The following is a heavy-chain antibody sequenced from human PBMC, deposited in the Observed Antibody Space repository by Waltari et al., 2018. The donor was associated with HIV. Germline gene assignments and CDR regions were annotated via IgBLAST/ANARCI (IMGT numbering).Heavy chain of an antibody. Sequence: EEQLVESGGGLVKPGGSLRLSCEATGLTLSSFSMHWVRQAPGKGLEWVSSISSGGLSIHFADSVKGRCTISRHNANNSLFLQMNSLRAEDTAVYYCATGGWSFYDVWGRGTLVIVSS. CDR3: ATGGWSFYDV. CDR2: ISSGGLSI. D-gene: IGHD6-19*01. CDR1: GLTLSSFS. J-gene: IGHJ4*02. V-gene: IGHV3-21*01.